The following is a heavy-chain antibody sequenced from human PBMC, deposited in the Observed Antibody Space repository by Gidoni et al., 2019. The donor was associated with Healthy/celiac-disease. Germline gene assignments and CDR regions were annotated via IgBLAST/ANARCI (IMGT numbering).Heavy chain of an antibody. CDR3: ARERGYSSSWNHDAFDI. J-gene: IGHJ3*02. Sequence: LEWMGGIIPIFGTANYAQKFQGRVTITADESTSTAYMELSSLRSEDTAVYYCARERGYSSSWNHDAFDIWGQGTMVTVSS. D-gene: IGHD6-13*01. CDR2: IIPIFGTA. V-gene: IGHV1-69*01.